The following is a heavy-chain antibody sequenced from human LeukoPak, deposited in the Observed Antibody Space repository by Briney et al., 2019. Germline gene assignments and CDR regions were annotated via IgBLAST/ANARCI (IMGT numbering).Heavy chain of an antibody. D-gene: IGHD6-19*01. CDR2: ISGSGGST. CDR1: GFTFSSYA. Sequence: GGSLRLPCAASGFTFSSYAMGWVRQAPGKGLEWVSAISGSGGSTYYADSLKGRFTISRDNAKNSLYLQMNSLRAEDTAVYYCARVHSSGWSDFDYWGQGILVTVSS. J-gene: IGHJ4*02. CDR3: ARVHSSGWSDFDY. V-gene: IGHV3-23*01.